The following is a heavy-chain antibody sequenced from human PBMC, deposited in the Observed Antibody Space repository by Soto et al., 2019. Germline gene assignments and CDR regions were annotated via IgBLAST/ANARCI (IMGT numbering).Heavy chain of an antibody. J-gene: IGHJ4*02. CDR1: GYTLTELS. D-gene: IGHD5-18*01. V-gene: IGHV1-24*01. CDR3: ATAPLNVDTAMVTDY. CDR2: FDPEDGET. Sequence: ASVKVYCKVSGYTLTELSMHWVRQAPGKGLEWMGGFDPEDGETIYAQKFQGRVTMTEDTSTDTAYMELSSLRSEDTAVYYCATAPLNVDTAMVTDYWGQGTLVTVSS.